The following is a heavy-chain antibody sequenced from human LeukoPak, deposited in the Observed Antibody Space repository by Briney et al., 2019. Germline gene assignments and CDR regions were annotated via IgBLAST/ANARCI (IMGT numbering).Heavy chain of an antibody. V-gene: IGHV1-3*01. CDR3: ARGIEASSGWYVIDY. Sequence: GASVKVSCKASGYIFTRYAMHWVRQVPGQRLEWMGWINADNGNTKYSQKIQGRVTITRDTSASTAYMEVSSLRSEDTAVYYCARGIEASSGWYVIDYWGQGTLVTVSS. J-gene: IGHJ4*02. CDR2: INADNGNT. CDR1: GYIFTRYA. D-gene: IGHD6-19*01.